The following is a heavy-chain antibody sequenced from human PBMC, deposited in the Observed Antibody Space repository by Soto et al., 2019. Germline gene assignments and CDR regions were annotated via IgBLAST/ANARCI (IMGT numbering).Heavy chain of an antibody. Sequence: SVKVSCKASGGTFSSYAISWVRQAPGQGLEWMGGIIPIFGTANYAQKFQGRVTITADKSTSTAYMELSSLRSEDTAVYYCARAPNYCDSSGSGDYWGQGTLVTVSS. CDR2: IIPIFGTA. D-gene: IGHD3-22*01. CDR1: GGTFSSYA. CDR3: ARAPNYCDSSGSGDY. J-gene: IGHJ4*02. V-gene: IGHV1-69*06.